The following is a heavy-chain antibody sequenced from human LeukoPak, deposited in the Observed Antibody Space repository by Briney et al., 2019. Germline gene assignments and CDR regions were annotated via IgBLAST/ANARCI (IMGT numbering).Heavy chain of an antibody. CDR1: GYTFTGYY. D-gene: IGHD3-9*01. J-gene: IGHJ4*02. Sequence: ASVKVSCKDSGYTFTGYYMHWVRQAPGQGLEWMGWINPNSGGTNYAQKFQGRVTMTRDTSISTAYMELSRLRSDDTAVYYCARDRDRYDDILTGSTFDYWGQGTLVTVSS. V-gene: IGHV1-2*02. CDR3: ARDRDRYDDILTGSTFDY. CDR2: INPNSGGT.